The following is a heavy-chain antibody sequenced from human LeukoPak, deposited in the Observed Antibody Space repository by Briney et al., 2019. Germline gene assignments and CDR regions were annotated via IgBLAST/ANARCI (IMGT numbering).Heavy chain of an antibody. D-gene: IGHD7-27*01. CDR3: AKDLTGD. J-gene: IGHJ4*02. CDR2: IWYDGKNK. V-gene: IGHV3-33*06. CDR1: GFTFSSYG. Sequence: GGSLRLSGAASGFTFSSYGMHWVRQAPGKGLEWVAVIWYDGKNKYYADSVKGRFTISRDNSKNTLYLQMDSLRAEDTAMYYCAKDLTGDWGQGTLVTVSS.